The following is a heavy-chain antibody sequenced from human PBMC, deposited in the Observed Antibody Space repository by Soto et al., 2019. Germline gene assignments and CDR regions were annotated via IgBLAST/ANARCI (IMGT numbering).Heavy chain of an antibody. CDR2: IIPIFGTA. CDR3: ARDRGSYALDY. V-gene: IGHV1-69*13. J-gene: IGHJ4*02. D-gene: IGHD1-26*01. CDR1: GGTFSSYA. Sequence: ASVKVSCKASGGTFSSYAISWVRQAPGQGLEWMGGIIPIFGTANYAQKFQGSVTITADESTSTAYMELSSLRSEDTAVYYCARDRGSYALDYWGQGTLVTVSS.